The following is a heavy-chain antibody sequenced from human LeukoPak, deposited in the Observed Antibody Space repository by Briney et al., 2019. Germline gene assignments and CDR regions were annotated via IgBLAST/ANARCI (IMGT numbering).Heavy chain of an antibody. CDR3: ASGIAVAELDY. D-gene: IGHD6-19*01. V-gene: IGHV1-46*01. J-gene: IGHJ4*02. CDR1: GYTFTRYY. Sequence: ASVKVSYKASGYTFTRYYMHWVRQAPGKGREWMGIINPSGGSTSYAQKFQGRVTMTRDMSTSTVYMELSSLRSEDTAVYYCASGIAVAELDYWGQGTLVTVSS. CDR2: INPSGGST.